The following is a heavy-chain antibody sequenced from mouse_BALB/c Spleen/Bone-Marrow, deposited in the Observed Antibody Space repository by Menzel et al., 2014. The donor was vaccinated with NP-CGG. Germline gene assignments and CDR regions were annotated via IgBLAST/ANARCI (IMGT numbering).Heavy chain of an antibody. CDR2: IDYDGSN. J-gene: IGHJ3*01. CDR3: TMRLLTY. Sequence: EVKLMESGPGLVNPSQSLSLTCSVTGYSITSGYYWNWIRQFPGNKLEWMGYIDYDGSNNYNPSLKNRISITRDTSKNQFFLKLNSVTTEDTATYYCTMRLLTYWGQGTLVTVSA. CDR1: GYSITSGYY. D-gene: IGHD2-3*01. V-gene: IGHV3-6*02.